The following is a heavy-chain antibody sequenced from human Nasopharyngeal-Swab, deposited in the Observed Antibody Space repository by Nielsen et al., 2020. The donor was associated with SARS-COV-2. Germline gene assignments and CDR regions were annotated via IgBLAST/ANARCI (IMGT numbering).Heavy chain of an antibody. CDR1: GFTFDDYT. CDR3: VKDPDPTPLTWYFDL. Sequence: GESLKISCVASGFTFDDYTMHWVRQLPGKGLEWVSLISWHSSFTYYADSVEGRFTISRDNSKNSLYLQMNGLTTEDTAFYYCVKDPDPTPLTWYFDLWGRGTLVTVTS. V-gene: IGHV3-43*01. J-gene: IGHJ2*01. CDR2: ISWHSSFT.